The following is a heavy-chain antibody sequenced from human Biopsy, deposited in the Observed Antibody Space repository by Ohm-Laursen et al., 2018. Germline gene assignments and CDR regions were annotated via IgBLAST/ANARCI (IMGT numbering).Heavy chain of an antibody. V-gene: IGHV1-69*06. CDR3: AAKLTGYFHH. D-gene: IGHD3-9*01. CDR1: GGTFSNYG. Sequence: SVKLSCKPPGGTFSNYGVNWVRQAPGHGLEWLGGNIPILGTGNYAQKFQDRVTIAADTSTSTATMELRSLRSDDTAVYYCAAKLTGYFHHWGQGTLVIVSS. J-gene: IGHJ1*01. CDR2: NIPILGTG.